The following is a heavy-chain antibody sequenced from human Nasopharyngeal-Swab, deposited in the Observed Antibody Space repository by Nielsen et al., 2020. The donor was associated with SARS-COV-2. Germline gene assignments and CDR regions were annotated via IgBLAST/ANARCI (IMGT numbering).Heavy chain of an antibody. CDR1: GGSFSGYY. V-gene: IGHV4-34*01. CDR2: INHSGST. D-gene: IGHD5-18*01. CDR3: ASLVDTAMGAYGMDV. J-gene: IGHJ6*02. Sequence: GSLRLSCAVYGGSFSGYYWSWIRQPPGKGLEWIGEINHSGSTNYNPSLKSRVTISEDTSKNQFSLKLSSVTAADTAVYYCASLVDTAMGAYGMDVWGQGTTVTVSS.